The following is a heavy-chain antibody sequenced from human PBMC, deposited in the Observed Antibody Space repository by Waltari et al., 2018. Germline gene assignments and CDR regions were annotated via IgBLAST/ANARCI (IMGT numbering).Heavy chain of an antibody. J-gene: IGHJ5*02. D-gene: IGHD4-17*01. V-gene: IGHV3-21*01. CDR3: AKGDMLTTRFFDP. CDR1: GFSFSSYS. CDR2: INNNGNNK. Sequence: EVQLVESGGGLVKPGGSLRLSCAASGFSFSSYSMIWVRQAPAKGLEWVSAINNNGNNKYYADSVTGRFTISRDSATNSLYLQMTNLRVEDTAVYYCAKGDMLTTRFFDPWGQGTLVTVSS.